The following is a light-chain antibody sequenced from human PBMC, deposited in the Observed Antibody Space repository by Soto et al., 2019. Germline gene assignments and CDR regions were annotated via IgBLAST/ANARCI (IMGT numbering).Light chain of an antibody. Sequence: EIVLTQSPATVSVSPGGRAPLSCRATQSVSSNLAWYQQKPGHAPRNLIYGSSARATGVPARFSGSGSGTAFTLTISSLQSEDFAVFYCQQYNNWPQTFGQGTKVDIK. V-gene: IGKV3-15*01. CDR3: QQYNNWPQT. CDR2: GSS. J-gene: IGKJ1*01. CDR1: QSVSSN.